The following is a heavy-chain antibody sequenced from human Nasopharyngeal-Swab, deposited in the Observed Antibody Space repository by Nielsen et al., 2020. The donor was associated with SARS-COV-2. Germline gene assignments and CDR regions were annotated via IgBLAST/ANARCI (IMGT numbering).Heavy chain of an antibody. CDR3: ARDGGSGSYYNWGPYYYYGMDV. J-gene: IGHJ6*02. Sequence: WIRQPLGKGLEWIGEINHSGSTIYNPSLKSRVTISVDTSKNQFSLKLSSVTAADTAVYYCARDGGSGSYYNWGPYYYYGMDVWGQGTTVTVSS. D-gene: IGHD3-10*01. CDR2: INHSGST. V-gene: IGHV4-34*01.